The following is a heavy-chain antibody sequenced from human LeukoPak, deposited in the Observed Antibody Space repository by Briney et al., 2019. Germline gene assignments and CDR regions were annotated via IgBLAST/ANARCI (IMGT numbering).Heavy chain of an antibody. CDR1: GFTFSSYG. V-gene: IGHV3-30*02. J-gene: IGHJ4*02. D-gene: IGHD5-18*01. Sequence: GGSLRLSCATSGFTFSSYGMHWVRQAPGKRLDWVAFRRYDGSNEYYADSVKGRFTISRDNSMKTLYLQMNSLRAEDTAVYYCAKGYAAYSYGYYFDYWGQGTLVTVSS. CDR3: AKGYAAYSYGYYFDY. CDR2: RRYDGSNE.